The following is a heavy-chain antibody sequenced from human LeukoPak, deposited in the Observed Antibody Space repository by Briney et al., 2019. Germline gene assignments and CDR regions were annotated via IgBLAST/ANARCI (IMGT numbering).Heavy chain of an antibody. V-gene: IGHV3-49*03. J-gene: IGHJ4*02. CDR3: TRTRSFGAARLSDY. CDR2: IRNKAYGGTT. Sequence: GGSLRLSCTASGFTFGDYAMSWFRQAPGKGLVWVGFIRNKAYGGTTEYAASVKGRFTISRDDSKSIAYLQMNSLKTEDTAVYYCTRTRSFGAARLSDYWGQGTLVTVSS. CDR1: GFTFGDYA. D-gene: IGHD6-6*01.